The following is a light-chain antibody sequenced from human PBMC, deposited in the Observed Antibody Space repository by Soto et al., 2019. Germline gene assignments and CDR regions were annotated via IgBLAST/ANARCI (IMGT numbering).Light chain of an antibody. CDR1: QSVSSN. Sequence: EIVMTQSPATLSVSPGERATLSCRASQSVSSNLAWYQQKPGQAPRLLIYGASTRATGIPARFSGSGSGTEFTLTISSLQSEDFAVYYCQQYNNWPPGFTFGPGIKVDIK. J-gene: IGKJ3*01. CDR3: QQYNNWPPGFT. V-gene: IGKV3-15*01. CDR2: GAS.